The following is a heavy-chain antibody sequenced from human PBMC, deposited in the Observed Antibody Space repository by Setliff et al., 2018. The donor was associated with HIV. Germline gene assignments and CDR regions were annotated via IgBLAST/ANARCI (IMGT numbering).Heavy chain of an antibody. CDR1: GYTLTSYG. J-gene: IGHJ4*02. CDR3: ARDYSGTYYGDIDL. V-gene: IGHV1-3*01. CDR2: INPGNGDR. D-gene: IGHD1-26*01. Sequence: ASVKVSCKASGYTLTSYGIHWVRQAPGQRLEWMAWINPGNGDRKYSQKLQGRVAITVDTSANTVYMEVSRLRSGDTALYFCARDYSGTYYGDIDLWGQGTLVTVS.